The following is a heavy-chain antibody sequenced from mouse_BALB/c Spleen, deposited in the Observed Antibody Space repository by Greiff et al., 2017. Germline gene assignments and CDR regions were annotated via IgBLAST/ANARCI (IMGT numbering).Heavy chain of an antibody. CDR2: IRSKSNNYAT. CDR1: GFTFNTYA. J-gene: IGHJ2*01. D-gene: IGHD1-1*01. V-gene: IGHV10-1*02. CDR3: VRQGITTFDY. Sequence: GGGLVQPKGSLKLSCAASGFTFNTYAMNWVRQAPGKGLEWVARIRSKSNNYATYYADSVKDRFTISRDDSQSMLYLQMNNLKTEDTAMYYCVRQGITTFDYWGQGTTLTVSS.